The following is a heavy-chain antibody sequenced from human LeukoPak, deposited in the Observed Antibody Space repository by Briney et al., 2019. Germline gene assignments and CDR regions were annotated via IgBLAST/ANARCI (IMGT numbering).Heavy chain of an antibody. CDR1: GYTIRTYY. V-gene: IGHV4-59*08. CDR3: ARHHPGATIMGPLMDL. J-gene: IGHJ6*02. CDR2: SYFSGST. D-gene: IGHD5-24*01. Sequence: ADTVSLTCTASGYTIRTYYRLWMRQPPGKGLEWIGYSYFSGSTDYKPSLKSEVTISVDTSKNQFSLKLNSVTAADTAVYYCARHHPGATIMGPLMDLWGQGTTVTVPS.